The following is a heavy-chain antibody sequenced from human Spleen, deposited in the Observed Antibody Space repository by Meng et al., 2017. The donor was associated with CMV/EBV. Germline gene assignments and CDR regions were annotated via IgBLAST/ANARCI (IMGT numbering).Heavy chain of an antibody. J-gene: IGHJ4*02. D-gene: IGHD2-2*01. CDR3: ARGGCSTTCFSY. Sequence: GESLKISCAASGFTVSSNYMSWVRQAPGKGLEWVSVIYSGGSTYYADSVKGRFTISRDNSKNTVYLQMNSLRAEDTAVYYCARGGCSTTCFSYWGQGALVTVSS. V-gene: IGHV3-53*05. CDR1: GFTVSSNY. CDR2: IYSGGST.